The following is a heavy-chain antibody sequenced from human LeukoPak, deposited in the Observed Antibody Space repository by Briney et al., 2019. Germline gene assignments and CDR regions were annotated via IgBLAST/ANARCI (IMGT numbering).Heavy chain of an antibody. D-gene: IGHD7-27*01. CDR3: ARREFPLLGPHFFDY. CDR2: INQSGST. CDR1: GGSFSGYY. V-gene: IGHV4-34*01. Sequence: SETLSLTCAVYGGSFSGYYWTWIRQPPGKGLEWIGEINQSGSTNYKPSLKSRVTISVDTSKNQFSLMLSSVTAADTAVYYCARREFPLLGPHFFDYWGQGTLVISSS. J-gene: IGHJ4*02.